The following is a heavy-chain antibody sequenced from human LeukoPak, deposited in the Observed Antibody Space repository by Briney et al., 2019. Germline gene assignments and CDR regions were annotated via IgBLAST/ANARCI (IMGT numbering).Heavy chain of an antibody. Sequence: ASVKVSCKASGYIFTNYGISWVRQAPGQGLEWMGGIIPIFGTANYAQKFQGRVTITADKSTSTAYMELSSLRSEDTAVYYCATAPIAVAGIYYYYYYMDVWGKGTTVTVSS. D-gene: IGHD6-19*01. V-gene: IGHV1-69*06. CDR2: IIPIFGTA. CDR3: ATAPIAVAGIYYYYYYMDV. J-gene: IGHJ6*03. CDR1: GYIFTNYG.